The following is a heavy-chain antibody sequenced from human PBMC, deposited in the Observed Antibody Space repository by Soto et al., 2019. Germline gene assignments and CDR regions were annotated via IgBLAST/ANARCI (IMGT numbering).Heavy chain of an antibody. CDR3: AKDRGSGYSSGWYVDY. Sequence: QVQLVESGGGVVQPGRSLTLSCAASGFTFDNYAIHWVCQAPGKGLEWVAVILYDGNKKYYADSVKGRFTISRDNSKNTLFVQMNSLRPEDTAVYFCAKDRGSGYSSGWYVDYWGQGTLVTVSS. CDR2: ILYDGNKK. J-gene: IGHJ4*02. CDR1: GFTFDNYA. D-gene: IGHD6-19*01. V-gene: IGHV3-30*18.